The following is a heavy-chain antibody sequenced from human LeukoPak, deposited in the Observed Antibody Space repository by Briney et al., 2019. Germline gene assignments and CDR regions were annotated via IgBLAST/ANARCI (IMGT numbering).Heavy chain of an antibody. CDR1: GGTFSSYA. J-gene: IGHJ6*03. CDR3: ASRTLYCSGGSCYSGGSGDYYYYYMDV. Sequence: ASVKVSCKASGGTFSSYAISWVRQAPGQGLEWMGGIIPIFGTANYAQKFQGRVTITADKSTSTAYMELSSLRSEDTAVYYCASRTLYCSGGSCYSGGSGDYYYYYMDVWGKGTTVTVSS. V-gene: IGHV1-69*06. CDR2: IIPIFGTA. D-gene: IGHD2-15*01.